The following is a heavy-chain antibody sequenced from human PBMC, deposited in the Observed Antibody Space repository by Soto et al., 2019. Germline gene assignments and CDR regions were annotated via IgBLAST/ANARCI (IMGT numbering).Heavy chain of an antibody. CDR3: ARHRRVGGIVATTYYFDY. CDR2: IIPIFGTA. J-gene: IGHJ4*02. CDR1: GGTFSSYA. Sequence: GSSVKVSCKASGGTFSSYAISWVRQAPGQGLEWMGGIIPIFGTANYAQKFQGRVTITADESTSTAYMELSSLRSEDTAVYYCARHRRVGGIVATTYYFDYWGQGTLVTVSS. D-gene: IGHD5-12*01. V-gene: IGHV1-69*13.